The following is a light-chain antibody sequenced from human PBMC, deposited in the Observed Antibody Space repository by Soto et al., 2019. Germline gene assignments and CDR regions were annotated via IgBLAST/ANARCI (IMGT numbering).Light chain of an antibody. Sequence: EIGLTQSPATLSLSPGERATLSCRASQNVSRFLAWYQRRPGQAPRLLIYDASNRASDIPARFSGSGSGTDFTLTISSLETEDFAVYYCQQRSSWPLTFGGGTKVDIK. V-gene: IGKV3-11*01. CDR2: DAS. J-gene: IGKJ4*01. CDR3: QQRSSWPLT. CDR1: QNVSRF.